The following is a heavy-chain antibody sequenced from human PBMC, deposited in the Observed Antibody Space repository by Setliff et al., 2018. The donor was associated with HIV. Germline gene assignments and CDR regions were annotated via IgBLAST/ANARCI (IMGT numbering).Heavy chain of an antibody. J-gene: IGHJ4*02. Sequence: SETLSLTCTVSDSGTYYWSWIRQPAGKGLEWIGRVSSRGDTNYNPSLKSRVTMSVDTSKNQFSLKLSSVTAADTAVYYCASMREHDSNPPADYWGQGTLVTVS. CDR3: ASMREHDSNPPADY. CDR1: DSGTYY. CDR2: VSSRGDT. V-gene: IGHV4-4*07. D-gene: IGHD3-9*01.